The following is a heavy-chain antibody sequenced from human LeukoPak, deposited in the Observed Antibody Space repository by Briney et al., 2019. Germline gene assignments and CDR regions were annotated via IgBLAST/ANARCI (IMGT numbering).Heavy chain of an antibody. CDR2: ISYDGSHK. CDR3: ARLSGLVSQDVFEI. V-gene: IGHV3-30-3*01. D-gene: IGHD5/OR15-5a*01. Sequence: GGSLRLSCAASGFTFSSYAMHWVRQAPGKGLEWVAVISYDGSHKDYADSVKGRFTISRDNSKNTLYLQMNSLRAEDTAVHYCARLSGLVSQDVFEIWGQGTMVTVSS. CDR1: GFTFSSYA. J-gene: IGHJ3*02.